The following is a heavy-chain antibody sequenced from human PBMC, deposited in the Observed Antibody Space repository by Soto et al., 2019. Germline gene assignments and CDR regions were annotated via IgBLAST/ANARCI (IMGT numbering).Heavy chain of an antibody. CDR1: GFTFSSYA. V-gene: IGHV3-23*01. CDR2: ISGSGGST. Sequence: GGSLRLSCAASGFTFSSYAMSWVRQAPGKGLEWVSAISGSGGSTYYADSVKGRFTISRDNSKNTLYLQMNSLRAEDTAVYYCAKDGNSVVPAAQYWYFDLWGRGTLVTVSS. J-gene: IGHJ2*01. D-gene: IGHD2-2*01. CDR3: AKDGNSVVPAAQYWYFDL.